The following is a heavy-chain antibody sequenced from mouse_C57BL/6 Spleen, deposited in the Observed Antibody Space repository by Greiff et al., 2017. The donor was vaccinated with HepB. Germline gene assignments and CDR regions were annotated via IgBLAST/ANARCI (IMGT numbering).Heavy chain of an antibody. CDR1: GYSITSGYY. CDR2: ISYDGSN. V-gene: IGHV3-6*01. Sequence: EVQLMESGPGLVKPSQSLSLTCSVTGYSITSGYYWNWIRQFPGNKLEWMGYISYDGSNNYNPSLKNRISITRDTSKNQFFLKLNSVTTEDTATYYCARAYYGNPHYYAMDYWGQGTSVTVSS. CDR3: ARAYYGNPHYYAMDY. D-gene: IGHD2-10*01. J-gene: IGHJ4*01.